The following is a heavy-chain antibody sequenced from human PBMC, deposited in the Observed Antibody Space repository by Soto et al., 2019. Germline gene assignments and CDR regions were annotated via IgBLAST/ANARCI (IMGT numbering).Heavy chain of an antibody. Sequence: GGSLRLSCAASGFIFENFGMSWVRQAPGKGLEWISSISGSGFKKYYADSVKGRFTTSRDNSKSTVYLELNNLSAEDTAVYHCAKNQGVELVPLATVDWFDPWGQGSVVTVSS. CDR3: AKNQGVELVPLATVDWFDP. D-gene: IGHD1-26*01. V-gene: IGHV3-23*01. J-gene: IGHJ5*02. CDR1: GFIFENFG. CDR2: ISGSGFKK.